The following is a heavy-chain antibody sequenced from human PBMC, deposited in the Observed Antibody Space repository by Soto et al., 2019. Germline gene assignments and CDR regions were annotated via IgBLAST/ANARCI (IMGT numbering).Heavy chain of an antibody. CDR2: IYSGGST. Sequence: EVQLVESGGGLVQPGGSLRLSCAASGFTVSSNYMSWVRQAPGKGLEWVSVIYSGGSTYYADSVKGRFTISRHNSKNTLYLQMNRLRAEDTAVYYCARGPSDYSDDYYYMDVWGKGTTVTVSS. CDR1: GFTVSSNY. J-gene: IGHJ6*03. CDR3: ARGPSDYSDDYYYMDV. D-gene: IGHD4-17*01. V-gene: IGHV3-53*04.